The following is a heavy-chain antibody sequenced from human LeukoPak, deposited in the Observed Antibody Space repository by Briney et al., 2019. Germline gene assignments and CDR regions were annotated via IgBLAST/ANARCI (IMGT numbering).Heavy chain of an antibody. CDR3: AKDIGYSYGVDY. J-gene: IGHJ4*02. V-gene: IGHV3-9*01. CDR2: ISWNSGTI. CDR1: GFTLDDYA. D-gene: IGHD5-18*01. Sequence: GRSLTLSCEASGFTLDDYAMHWVRQAPGKGLEWVSGISWNSGTIGYVDSVKGRFTISRDNAKNSLYLQMNSLRAEDTALYYCAKDIGYSYGVDYWGQGTLVTVS.